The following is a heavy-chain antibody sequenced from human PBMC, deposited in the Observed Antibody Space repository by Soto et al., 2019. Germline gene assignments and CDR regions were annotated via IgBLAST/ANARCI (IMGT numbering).Heavy chain of an antibody. J-gene: IGHJ6*02. CDR2: INTDGSNT. Sequence: EVQLVESGGGLVQPGGSLRLSCAASEFTFNNYWMHWVRQVPGKGLEWVSRINTDGSNTNYADSVMGRFTISRDHADNTVFLQMNSLRAEDTAVYYCARGIYLKYGLDVWGQGATVTVSS. V-gene: IGHV3-74*01. CDR3: ARGIYLKYGLDV. D-gene: IGHD3-16*02. CDR1: EFTFNNYW.